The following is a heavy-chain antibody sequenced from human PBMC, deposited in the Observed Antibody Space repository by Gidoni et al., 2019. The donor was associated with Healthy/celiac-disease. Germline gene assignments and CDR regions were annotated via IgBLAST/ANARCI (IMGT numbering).Heavy chain of an antibody. D-gene: IGHD2-2*02. CDR2: ISGSGGST. J-gene: IGHJ5*02. Sequence: EVQLLEAGGGLVQPGGCLRLYCAASGFTFSSYAMGWVRQAPGKGLEWVSAISGSGGSTYYADSVKGRFTISRDNSKNTLYLQMNSLRAADTAVYYCAKDVVVVPAAIHTPGSWGQGTLVTVSS. CDR1: GFTFSSYA. V-gene: IGHV3-23*01. CDR3: AKDVVVVPAAIHTPGS.